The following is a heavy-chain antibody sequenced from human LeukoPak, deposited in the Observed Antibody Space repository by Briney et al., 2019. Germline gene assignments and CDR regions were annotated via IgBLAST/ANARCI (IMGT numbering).Heavy chain of an antibody. V-gene: IGHV3-23*01. CDR2: ISGSGGST. Sequence: GGTLRLSCAASGFTFSSYGMSWVRQAPGKGLEWVSAISGSGGSTYYADSVKGRFTISRDNSKNTLYLQLNSLRAEDTAIYYCAHHGGGTIRIAAFDIWGQGTMVTVSS. CDR3: AHHGGGTIRIAAFDI. CDR1: GFTFSSYG. J-gene: IGHJ3*02. D-gene: IGHD3-3*01.